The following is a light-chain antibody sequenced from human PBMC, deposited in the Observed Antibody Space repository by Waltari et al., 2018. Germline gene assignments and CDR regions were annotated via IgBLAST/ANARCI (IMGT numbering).Light chain of an antibody. CDR3: KSFTNRLTYV. CDR2: DVA. Sequence: QSALTQPASVSGSPGQSITISCTGTASDIGNYDHVSWYQQHPGKAPQLIIYDVANRPSGVSDRFSGSKSGNTASLTISGLQAEDEADYYCKSFTNRLTYVFGSGTKVSV. J-gene: IGLJ1*01. CDR1: ASDIGNYDH. V-gene: IGLV2-14*03.